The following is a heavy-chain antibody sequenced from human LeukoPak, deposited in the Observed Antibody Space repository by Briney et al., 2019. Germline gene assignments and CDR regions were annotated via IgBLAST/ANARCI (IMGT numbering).Heavy chain of an antibody. CDR3: ARDTNIPESETFHY. CDR2: INPDSGGT. Sequence: ASVKVSCKASGYTFTGYYMHWVRQAPGQGLEWMGWINPDSGGTNYAQKFQGRVTMTRDTSISTAYMELSRLTSDDTAVYSCARDTNIPESETFHYWGQGTLVTVSS. J-gene: IGHJ4*02. D-gene: IGHD2-2*02. V-gene: IGHV1-2*02. CDR1: GYTFTGYY.